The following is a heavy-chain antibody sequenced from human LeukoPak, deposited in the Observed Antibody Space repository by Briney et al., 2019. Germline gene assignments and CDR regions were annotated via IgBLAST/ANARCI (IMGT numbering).Heavy chain of an antibody. D-gene: IGHD1-1*01. CDR3: ARVGTERDTEFYYFDY. J-gene: IGHJ4*02. V-gene: IGHV4-4*07. CDR2: IYTSGST. CDR1: GGSISSYY. Sequence: SETLSLTCTVSGGSISSYYWSWIRQAAGKGLEWIGRIYTSGSTNYNPSLKSRVTMPVDTSKNQFSLKLSSVTAADTAVYYCARVGTERDTEFYYFDYWGQGTLVTVSS.